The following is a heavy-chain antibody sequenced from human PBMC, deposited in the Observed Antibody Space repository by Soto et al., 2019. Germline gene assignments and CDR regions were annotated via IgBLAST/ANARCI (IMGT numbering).Heavy chain of an antibody. CDR3: ARDLSTMVRGAHYYYYGMDV. Sequence: SVKVSCKASGGTFSSYAISWVRQAPGQGLEWMGGIIPIFGTANYAQKSQGRVTITADESTSTAYMELSSLRSEDTAVYYCARDLSTMVRGAHYYYYGMDVWGQGTTVTVSS. D-gene: IGHD3-10*01. J-gene: IGHJ6*02. CDR2: IIPIFGTA. CDR1: GGTFSSYA. V-gene: IGHV1-69*13.